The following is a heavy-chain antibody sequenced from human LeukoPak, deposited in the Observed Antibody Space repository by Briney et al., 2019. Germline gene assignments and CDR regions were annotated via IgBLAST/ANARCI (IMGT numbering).Heavy chain of an antibody. CDR3: ARCGYRSAYGWGGGYYYYFMDV. D-gene: IGHD5-18*01. CDR1: GFTFSSNW. CDR2: IKQDGSEK. Sequence: GGSLRLSCAASGFTFSSNWMTWVRQAPGKGLEWVANIKQDGSEKYYVDSVKGRFTISRDNAKKSLYLQMNSLRAEDTAMYYCARCGYRSAYGWGGGYYYYFMDVWGNGTTVTVSS. J-gene: IGHJ6*03. V-gene: IGHV3-7*01.